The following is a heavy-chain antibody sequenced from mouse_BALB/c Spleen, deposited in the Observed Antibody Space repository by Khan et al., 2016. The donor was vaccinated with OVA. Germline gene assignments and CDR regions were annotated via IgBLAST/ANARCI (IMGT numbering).Heavy chain of an antibody. V-gene: IGHV9-2-1*01. CDR3: ASSIVGGVDD. J-gene: IGHJ2*01. CDR1: GYTFTDAS. CDR2: INTETGEP. D-gene: IGHD1-1*01. Sequence: QIQLVQSGPELKKPGETVKISCKASGYTFTDASMHWVKQAPGKGLKWMGWINTETGEPTYADDFKGRFAFSLETSASTAYLQINNLKNEDTATYFCASSIVGGVDDWGEGTTLTVVS.